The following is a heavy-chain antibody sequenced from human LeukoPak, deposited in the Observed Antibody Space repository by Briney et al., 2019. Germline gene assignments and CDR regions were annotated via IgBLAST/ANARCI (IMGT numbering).Heavy chain of an antibody. D-gene: IGHD2-15*01. CDR2: IRYDGSNK. Sequence: PGGSLRLSCAASGFTFSSYGMHWVRQAPGKGLEWVAFIRYDGSNKYYADSVKGRFTISRDNSKNSLYLQMNSLRAEDTAVYYCARSSVVVVAAYFDYWGQGTLVTVSS. CDR1: GFTFSSYG. CDR3: ARSSVVVVAAYFDY. V-gene: IGHV3-30*02. J-gene: IGHJ4*02.